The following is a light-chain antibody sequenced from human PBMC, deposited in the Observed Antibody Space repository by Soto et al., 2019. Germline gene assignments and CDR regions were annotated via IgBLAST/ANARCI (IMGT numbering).Light chain of an antibody. CDR3: QQYGSSRWT. J-gene: IGKJ1*01. CDR2: GAS. CDR1: QSISSSY. Sequence: IVLTQSPGTLSLSPGERATLSCRASQSISSSYLAWYQQKPGQAPRLLIYGASSRATGIPERFSGSGSGTDFTLTISRLEPEDFAVYYCQQYGSSRWTFGQGTKVDI. V-gene: IGKV3-20*01.